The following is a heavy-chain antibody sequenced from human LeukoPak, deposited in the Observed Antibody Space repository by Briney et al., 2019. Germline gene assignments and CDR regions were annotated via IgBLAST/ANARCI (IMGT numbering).Heavy chain of an antibody. CDR3: ARDREQLVSNYYYGMDV. V-gene: IGHV7-4-1*02. CDR2: INTNTGNP. D-gene: IGHD6-13*01. CDR1: GYTFTSYA. Sequence: ASVKVSCKASGYTFTSYAMNWVRQAPGQGLEWMGWINTNTGNPTYAQGFTGRFVFSLDTSVSTAYLQISSLKAEDTAVYYCARDREQLVSNYYYGMDVWGQGTTVTVSS. J-gene: IGHJ6*02.